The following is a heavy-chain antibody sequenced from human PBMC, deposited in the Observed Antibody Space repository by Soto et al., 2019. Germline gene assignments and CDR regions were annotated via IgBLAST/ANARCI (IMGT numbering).Heavy chain of an antibody. V-gene: IGHV1-3*01. CDR2: INVANGNT. CDR3: ARGKGIEENYYYHGMDV. D-gene: IGHD2-15*01. Sequence: QVQVVQSGAEVKKPGASVKDSCKASGYSFSTYSMHWVRQAPGQGLEWMGWINVANGNTRYSQKVKDRVSISRDTPASTGYMELSSLRSEDTAVYYCARGKGIEENYYYHGMDVWGPGTTVIVSS. J-gene: IGHJ6*02. CDR1: GYSFSTYS.